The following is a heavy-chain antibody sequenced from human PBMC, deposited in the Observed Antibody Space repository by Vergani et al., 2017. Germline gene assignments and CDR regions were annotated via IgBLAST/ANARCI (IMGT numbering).Heavy chain of an antibody. Sequence: QVLLQESGPGLVKPSETLSLTCTVSGGSVDSRKHYWGWIRQPPGKGLEWIGTVSYSGATYYTPSLKNRVKVSLNTSENQFSLQMSSVTAADTAVYYCAKQIYEFWNGYSYYYHYYMDVWGEGTTVTVSS. CDR3: AKQIYEFWNGYSYYYHYYMDV. V-gene: IGHV4-39*01. D-gene: IGHD3/OR15-3a*01. J-gene: IGHJ6*03. CDR1: GGSVDSRKHY. CDR2: VSYSGAT.